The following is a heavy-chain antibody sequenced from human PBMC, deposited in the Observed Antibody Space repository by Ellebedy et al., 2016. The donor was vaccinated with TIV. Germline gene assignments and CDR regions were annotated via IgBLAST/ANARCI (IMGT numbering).Heavy chain of an antibody. CDR3: AREAPVNYYGSGSYGMDV. V-gene: IGHV1-2*02. CDR2: INPNSGGT. CDR1: GYTFTGYY. Sequence: ASVKVSXXASGYTFTGYYMHWVRQAPGQGLEWMGWINPNSGGTNYAQKFQGRVTMTRDTSISTAYMELSRLRSDDTAVYYCAREAPVNYYGSGSYGMDVWGQGTTVTVSS. J-gene: IGHJ6*02. D-gene: IGHD3-10*01.